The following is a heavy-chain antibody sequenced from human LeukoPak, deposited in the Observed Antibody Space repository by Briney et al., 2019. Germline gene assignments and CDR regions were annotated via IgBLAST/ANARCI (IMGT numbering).Heavy chain of an antibody. CDR1: GGSISSSSYY. D-gene: IGHD5-18*01. V-gene: IGHV4-39*07. J-gene: IGHJ4*02. CDR2: IYYSGST. Sequence: PSETLSLTCTVSGGSISSSSYYWGWIRQPPGKGLEWIGSIYYSGSTYYNPSLKSRVTISVDTSKNQFSLKLSSVTAADTAVYYCAREHSYGRPRDYWGQGTLVTVSS. CDR3: AREHSYGRPRDY.